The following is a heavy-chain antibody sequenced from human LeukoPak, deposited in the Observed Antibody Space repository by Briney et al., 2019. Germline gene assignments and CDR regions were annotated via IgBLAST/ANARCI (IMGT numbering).Heavy chain of an antibody. Sequence: SETLSLTCTVSGGSISSYYWSWIRQPPGKGLEWIGYIYYSGSTNYNPSLKSRVTISVDTSKNQFSLKLSSVTAADTAVYYCAREGNYGSGSQYYFDYWGQGTLVTVSS. V-gene: IGHV4-59*12. CDR1: GGSISSYY. CDR3: AREGNYGSGSQYYFDY. J-gene: IGHJ4*02. D-gene: IGHD3-10*01. CDR2: IYYSGST.